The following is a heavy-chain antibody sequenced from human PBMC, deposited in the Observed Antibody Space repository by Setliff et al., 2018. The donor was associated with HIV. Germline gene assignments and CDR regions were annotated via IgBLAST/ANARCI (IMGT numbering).Heavy chain of an antibody. CDR2: MYYSGNT. D-gene: IGHD3-3*01. Sequence: SETLSLPCTVSGVSISNYYWSWIRQPPGKGLEWIGYMYYSGNTNYNPSLKSRVTIAVDTSKSQFSRKLNSVTAADTAVYYCARDQSDWFYWGQGTLVTVSA. V-gene: IGHV4-59*01. CDR3: ARDQSDWFY. CDR1: GVSISNYY. J-gene: IGHJ4*02.